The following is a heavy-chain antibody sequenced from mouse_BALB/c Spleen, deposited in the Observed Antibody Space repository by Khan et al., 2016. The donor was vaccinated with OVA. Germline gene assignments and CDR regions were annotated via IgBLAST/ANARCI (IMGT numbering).Heavy chain of an antibody. CDR1: GYTFTSYW. Sequence: DLVKPGASVKLSCKASGYTFTSYWINWIKQRPGQGLEWIGRIAPGSGSAYYNEMFKGKATLTVDTSSSTVYIQLSSLSSEDSAVYFCARENYYGSTCYAMDYWGQGTSVTVSS. V-gene: IGHV1S41*01. CDR2: IAPGSGSA. CDR3: ARENYYGSTCYAMDY. J-gene: IGHJ4*01. D-gene: IGHD1-1*01.